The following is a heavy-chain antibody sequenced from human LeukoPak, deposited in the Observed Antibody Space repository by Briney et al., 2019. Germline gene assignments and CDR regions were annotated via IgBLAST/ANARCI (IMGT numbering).Heavy chain of an antibody. CDR2: INPNSGGT. CDR1: GYTFTGYY. J-gene: IGHJ3*02. CDR3: ARPVSLSPDAFHI. V-gene: IGHV1-2*02. Sequence: GASVKVSCKASGYTFTGYYMHWVRQAPGQGLEWMGLINPNSGGTNYEQKFQGRVTMTRDMSTSTVYMELSSLRSEDTAVYYCARPVSLSPDAFHIWGQGTMVTVSS. D-gene: IGHD2-8*01.